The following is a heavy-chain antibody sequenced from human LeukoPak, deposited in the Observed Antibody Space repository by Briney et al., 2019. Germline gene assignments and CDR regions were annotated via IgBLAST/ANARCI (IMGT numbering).Heavy chain of an antibody. CDR1: GFTFSSYA. CDR3: ASTPDTAMVRYFDY. Sequence: PGRSLRLSCAASGFTFSSYAMHWVRQAPGKGLEWGAVISYDGSNKYYADSVKGRFTISRDNSKNTLYLQMNSLRAEDTAVYYCASTPDTAMVRYFDYWGQGTLVTVSS. V-gene: IGHV3-30-3*01. J-gene: IGHJ4*02. CDR2: ISYDGSNK. D-gene: IGHD5-18*01.